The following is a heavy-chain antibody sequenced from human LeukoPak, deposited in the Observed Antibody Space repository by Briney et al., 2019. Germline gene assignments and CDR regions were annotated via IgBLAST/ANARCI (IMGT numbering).Heavy chain of an antibody. V-gene: IGHV3-7*03. CDR1: GFALSSHW. CDR3: ARNNGMDV. J-gene: IGHJ6*02. CDR2: VNRDGSET. Sequence: GGSLRLSCAASGFALSSHWMTWVRQVPGRGPEWLANVNRDGSETYYLDSVKGRFTISKDNAKNSLYLQMNSLRAEDTALYHCARNNGMDVWGQGTTVIVSS.